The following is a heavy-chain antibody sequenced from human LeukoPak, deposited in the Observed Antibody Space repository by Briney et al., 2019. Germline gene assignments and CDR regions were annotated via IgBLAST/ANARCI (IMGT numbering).Heavy chain of an antibody. Sequence: GGSLRLSCAASGFTFSSYSMNWVRQAPGKGLEWVSSISSSSSYIYYADSVKGRFTISRDNAKNSLYLQMNSLRAEDTAVYYCARDKASGVREVFDYWGQGTLVTVSS. V-gene: IGHV3-21*01. CDR2: ISSSSSYI. D-gene: IGHD3-10*01. CDR1: GFTFSSYS. J-gene: IGHJ4*02. CDR3: ARDKASGVREVFDY.